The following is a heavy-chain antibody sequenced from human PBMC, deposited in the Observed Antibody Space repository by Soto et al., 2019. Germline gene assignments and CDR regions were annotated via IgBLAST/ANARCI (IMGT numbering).Heavy chain of an antibody. CDR2: INPSDGST. J-gene: IGHJ4*02. Sequence: QVQLVQSGAEVKKPGASVKVSCKPSGYTFTTYFLHWVRQAPGQGLEWMGIINPSDGSTTYAQSFQGRVTMTRDTSTSTAYMELSSLTSEDTAVYYCARVPTGRGDYDYWGQGTLVTVSS. V-gene: IGHV1-46*01. CDR3: ARVPTGRGDYDY. CDR1: GYTFTTYF. D-gene: IGHD3-10*01.